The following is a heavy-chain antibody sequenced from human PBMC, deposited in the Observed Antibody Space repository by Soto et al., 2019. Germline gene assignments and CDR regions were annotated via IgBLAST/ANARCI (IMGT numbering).Heavy chain of an antibody. Sequence: SETLSLTCTVSGGSISSGGYYWSWIRQHPGKGLEWIGYIYYSGSTYYNPSLKSRVTISVDTSKNQFSLKLRSVTAADTAVYYCARDLGYYDSSGHSWFDSWGQGTLVTVSS. J-gene: IGHJ5*01. CDR1: GGSISSGGYY. CDR3: ARDLGYYDSSGHSWFDS. V-gene: IGHV4-31*03. CDR2: IYYSGST. D-gene: IGHD3-22*01.